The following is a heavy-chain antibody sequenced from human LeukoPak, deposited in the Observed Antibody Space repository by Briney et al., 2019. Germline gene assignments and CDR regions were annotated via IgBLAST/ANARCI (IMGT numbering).Heavy chain of an antibody. CDR2: SYYSGRT. CDR1: GGSISSGDYY. D-gene: IGHD5/OR15-5a*01. Sequence: PAQTLSLTCTVSGGSISSGDYYWGWIRQPPGKGLEWIVTSYYSGRTSYNPSLMGRVTTSVDTSKNEFSLKLRSVTAADTAVYYCARRNKLYDSNFDYWGQGTLVSVSS. J-gene: IGHJ4*02. V-gene: IGHV4-39*01. CDR3: ARRNKLYDSNFDY.